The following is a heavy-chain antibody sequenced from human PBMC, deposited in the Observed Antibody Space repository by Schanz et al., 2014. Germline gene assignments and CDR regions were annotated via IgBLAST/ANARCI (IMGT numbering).Heavy chain of an antibody. CDR3: AKSQGSSFDS. V-gene: IGHV3-23*04. D-gene: IGHD6-13*01. J-gene: IGHJ4*02. Sequence: EVQLAESGGGLVQPGGSLRLSCAASGFTFSGFWMTWVRQAPGKGLEWVSSFNDGGVNKYYADSVKGRFTISSDNSKSTLYLQMSSLRAEDTAVYYCAKSQGSSFDSWGQGTLXTVSS. CDR2: FNDGGVNK. CDR1: GFTFSGFW.